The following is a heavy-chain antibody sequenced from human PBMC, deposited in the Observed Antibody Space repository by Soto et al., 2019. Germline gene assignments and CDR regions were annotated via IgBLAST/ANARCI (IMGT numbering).Heavy chain of an antibody. V-gene: IGHV1-18*01. Sequence: GSVKGACKASGYNFSTYGITSVRQAPGQGLDWMGWINPLKGDTKSSANFQDRVTMTTDTSPRTAYMELRSLRSDDTAVYYCARDDFWSGRRAFDIWGQGTMVTV. CDR1: GYNFSTYG. CDR2: INPLKGDT. J-gene: IGHJ3*02. D-gene: IGHD3-3*01. CDR3: ARDDFWSGRRAFDI.